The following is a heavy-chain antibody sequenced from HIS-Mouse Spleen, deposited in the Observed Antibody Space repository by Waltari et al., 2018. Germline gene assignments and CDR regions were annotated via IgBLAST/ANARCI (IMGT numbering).Heavy chain of an antibody. V-gene: IGHV1-69*04. CDR1: GGTFSSYA. D-gene: IGHD2-2*01. CDR2: IIPRLGIA. CDR3: ARCSPVVPAASSLDY. J-gene: IGHJ4*02. Sequence: QVQLVQSGAEVKKPGSSVKVSCKASGGTFSSYAISWVRQAPGQGLEWMGRIIPRLGIANYVHKFQGRVTITADKSTSPASMELSSLRSEETAVYYCARCSPVVPAASSLDYWGQGTLVTVSS.